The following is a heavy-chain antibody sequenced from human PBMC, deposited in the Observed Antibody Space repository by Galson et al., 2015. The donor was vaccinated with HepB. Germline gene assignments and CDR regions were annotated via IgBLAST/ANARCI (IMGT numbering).Heavy chain of an antibody. V-gene: IGHV5-10-1*01. CDR3: ARRARNLGESDYYASEEFYDY. CDR1: GYDFASYW. Sequence: QSGAEVTKPGESLRISCQVSGYDFASYWISWVRQMPGKGLEWMGRVDPSDSFTNYSPSFQGHVTISVDKSISTAYLQWSGLKASDTAKYYCARRARNLGESDYYASEEFYDYWGQGTHVTVSS. D-gene: IGHD3-10*01. J-gene: IGHJ4*02. CDR2: VDPSDSFT.